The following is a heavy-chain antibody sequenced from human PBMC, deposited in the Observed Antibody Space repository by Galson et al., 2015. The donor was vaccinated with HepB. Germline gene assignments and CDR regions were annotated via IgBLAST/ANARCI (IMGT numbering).Heavy chain of an antibody. V-gene: IGHV3-23*01. J-gene: IGHJ4*02. D-gene: IGHD4-17*01. Sequence: SLRLSCAASGFTFSSYAMSWVRQAPGKGLEWVSVISGSGGSTYYAESVKGRFTTSRDNSKNTLYLQMNSLRAEDTAVYYCAKKLGPELYGDWPFDYWGQGTLVTVSS. CDR3: AKKLGPELYGDWPFDY. CDR2: ISGSGGST. CDR1: GFTFSSYA.